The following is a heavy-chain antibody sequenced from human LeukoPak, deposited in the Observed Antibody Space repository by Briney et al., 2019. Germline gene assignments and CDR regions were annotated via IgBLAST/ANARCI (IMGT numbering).Heavy chain of an antibody. CDR2: INPNSGDT. V-gene: IGHV1-2*02. Sequence: ASVKLSCKASGYRFTDYHMHWVRQAPGQGLEWMGWINPNSGDTNYAQKFQGRVTTTRDTSISTAYMEVSRLRSDDTAVYYCARAPAGFNSGWFGYWGQGTLVTVSS. D-gene: IGHD6-19*01. J-gene: IGHJ4*02. CDR3: ARAPAGFNSGWFGY. CDR1: GYRFTDYH.